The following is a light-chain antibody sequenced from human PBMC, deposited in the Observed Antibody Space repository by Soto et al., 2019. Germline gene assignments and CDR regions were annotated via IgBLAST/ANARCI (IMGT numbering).Light chain of an antibody. CDR3: SSYTSSSTLYV. CDR2: EVS. Sequence: QSVVTQPASVSGSPGQSITISCTGTSSDGGGYNYVSWYQQHPGKGPKLMIYEVSNRPSGVSNRFSGSKSGNTASLTISGLQAEDEADYYCSSYTSSSTLYVFGTGTKVTVL. V-gene: IGLV2-14*01. CDR1: SSDGGGYNY. J-gene: IGLJ1*01.